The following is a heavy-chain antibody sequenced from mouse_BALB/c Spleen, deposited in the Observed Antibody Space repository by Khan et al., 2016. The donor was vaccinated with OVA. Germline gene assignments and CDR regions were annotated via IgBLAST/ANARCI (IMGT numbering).Heavy chain of an antibody. J-gene: IGHJ3*01. V-gene: IGHV5-12*02. CDR2: ISNRGGST. D-gene: IGHD2-4*01. CDR3: ARHDYAWFAY. Sequence: EVQLVESGGGLVQPGGSLKLSCATSGFTFSDYYMYWVRQTPEKRLEWVAYISNRGGSTYYPDTVKGRFTISRDNAKNTLYLQMSRLKSEDTAMYYCARHDYAWFAYWGQGTLVTVSA. CDR1: GFTFSDYY.